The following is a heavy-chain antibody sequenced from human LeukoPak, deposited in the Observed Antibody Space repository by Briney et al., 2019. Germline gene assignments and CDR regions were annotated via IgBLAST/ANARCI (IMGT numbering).Heavy chain of an antibody. Sequence: GGSLRLSCAASGFAFSVYEMYWVRQAPGKGLEWVSYISSSGGTRYYADSVKGRFTISRDNAKNSLYLQMNSLRAEDTAVYYCATLTVASSFDYWGQGTLDTVSS. CDR1: GFAFSVYE. D-gene: IGHD6-19*01. CDR2: ISSSGGTR. J-gene: IGHJ4*02. V-gene: IGHV3-48*03. CDR3: ATLTVASSFDY.